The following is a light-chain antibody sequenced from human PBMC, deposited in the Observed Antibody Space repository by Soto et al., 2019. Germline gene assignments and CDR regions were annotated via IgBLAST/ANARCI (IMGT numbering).Light chain of an antibody. CDR1: QSVDRF. J-gene: IGKJ4*01. Sequence: EIVLTQSPATLSLSPEERASLSCRGSQSVDRFLAWYQQKPGQAPRLLIYDKSNRATGIPARFSGSGSGTDFTLTISSLEPEDFAVYYCQQRRKWPPTFGGGTKVETK. V-gene: IGKV3-11*01. CDR3: QQRRKWPPT. CDR2: DKS.